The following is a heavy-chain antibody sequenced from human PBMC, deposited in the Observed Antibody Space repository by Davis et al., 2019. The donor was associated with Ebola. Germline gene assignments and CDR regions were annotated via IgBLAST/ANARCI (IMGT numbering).Heavy chain of an antibody. J-gene: IGHJ4*02. D-gene: IGHD5-18*01. CDR3: ARSWYNYGFDF. Sequence: PGGSLRLSCAASGFTFSSYWMTWVRQAPGKGLEWVANIKQDGSEKYYVDSVKGRFTISRDNAKNSLYLQMNSRRAEDTAVYYCARSWYNYGFDFWGQGTLVTVSS. V-gene: IGHV3-7*01. CDR2: IKQDGSEK. CDR1: GFTFSSYW.